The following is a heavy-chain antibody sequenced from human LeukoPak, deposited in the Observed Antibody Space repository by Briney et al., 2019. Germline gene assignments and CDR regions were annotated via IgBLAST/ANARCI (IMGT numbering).Heavy chain of an antibody. CDR3: ARTKGYCSSSSCYGTGGIPYDY. CDR2: INSDGSST. J-gene: IGHJ4*02. V-gene: IGHV3-74*01. CDR1: GFTLSSYW. D-gene: IGHD2-2*01. Sequence: GGSLRLSCAASGFTLSSYWMHWVRQAPGKGLVWVSRINSDGSSTSCADSVKGRFIISRDNAKNTLYLQMNSLRAEDTAVYYCARTKGYCSSSSCYGTGGIPYDYWGQGTLVTVSS.